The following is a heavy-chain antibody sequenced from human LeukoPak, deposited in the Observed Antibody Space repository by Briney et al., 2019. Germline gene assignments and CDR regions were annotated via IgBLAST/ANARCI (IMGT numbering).Heavy chain of an antibody. D-gene: IGHD3-22*01. V-gene: IGHV3-23*01. CDR2: ISGSGGST. CDR1: GFTFSSYA. J-gene: IGHJ4*02. Sequence: GGSLRLSCAASGFTFSSYAMSWVREAPGKGPEWVSAISGSGGSTYYADSVKGRFTISRDNSKNTLYLQMNSLRAEDTAVYYCANEVSRRPFDYWGQGTLVTVSS. CDR3: ANEVSRRPFDY.